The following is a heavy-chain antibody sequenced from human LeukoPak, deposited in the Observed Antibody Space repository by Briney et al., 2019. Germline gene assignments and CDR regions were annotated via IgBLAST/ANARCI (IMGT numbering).Heavy chain of an antibody. J-gene: IGHJ4*02. CDR2: MSYSGNT. CDR1: YTSISSSSYF. Sequence: SETLSLTCTASYTSISSSSYFWGWIRQPPGKGLEWIGSMSYSGNTYYNPSLKSRVTISVDTSKNQFSLKLSSVTAAETAVYYCASLTLDCSSTSCPPQTDYWGQGTLVTVSS. CDR3: ASLTLDCSSTSCPPQTDY. V-gene: IGHV4-39*07. D-gene: IGHD2-2*01.